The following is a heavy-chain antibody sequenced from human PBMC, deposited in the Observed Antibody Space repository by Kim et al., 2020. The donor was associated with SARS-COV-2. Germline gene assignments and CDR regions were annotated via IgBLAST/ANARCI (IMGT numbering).Heavy chain of an antibody. Sequence: GGSLRLSCAASGFTFSSYGMHWVRQAPGKGLEWVAVISYDGSNKYYADSVKGRFTISRDNSKNTLYLQMNSLRAEDTAVYYCARDGGLYSGYDAPHYYFDYWGQGTLVTVSS. D-gene: IGHD5-12*01. CDR2: ISYDGSNK. CDR3: ARDGGLYSGYDAPHYYFDY. V-gene: IGHV3-33*05. CDR1: GFTFSSYG. J-gene: IGHJ4*02.